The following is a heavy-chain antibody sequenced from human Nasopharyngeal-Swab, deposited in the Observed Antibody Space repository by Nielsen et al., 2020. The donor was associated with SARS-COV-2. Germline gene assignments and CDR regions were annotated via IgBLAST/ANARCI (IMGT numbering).Heavy chain of an antibody. CDR1: GFTFSSYG. Sequence: GESLKISCAASGFTFSSYGMHWVRQATGKGLEWVAVIWYDGSNKYYADSVKGRFTISRDNSKNTLYLQMNSLRAEDTAVYYCARDLDGPYYYDSSGFPDYWGQGTLVTVSS. J-gene: IGHJ4*02. D-gene: IGHD3-22*01. V-gene: IGHV3-33*01. CDR3: ARDLDGPYYYDSSGFPDY. CDR2: IWYDGSNK.